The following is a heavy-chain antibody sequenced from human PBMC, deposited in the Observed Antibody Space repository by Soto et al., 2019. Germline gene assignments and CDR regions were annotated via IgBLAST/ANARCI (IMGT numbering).Heavy chain of an antibody. V-gene: IGHV2-70*01. CDR1: GYSISISVDA. Sequence: SGYSISISVDAGCLIKQPPGKALEWLALIDWDDDKYYSTSLKTRLTISKDTSKNQVVLTVTNMDPVDTATYYCARITPNNAQNGGYFDWSHGWFDPWGQGTLVTVSS. CDR2: IDWDDDK. J-gene: IGHJ5*02. D-gene: IGHD3-9*01. CDR3: ARITPNNAQNGGYFDWSHGWFDP.